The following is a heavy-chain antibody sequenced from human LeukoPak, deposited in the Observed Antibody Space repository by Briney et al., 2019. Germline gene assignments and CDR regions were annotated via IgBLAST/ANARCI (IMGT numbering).Heavy chain of an antibody. CDR3: ARDWKSARGDY. CDR2: ISSSSSSYI. CDR1: GFTFSSYS. J-gene: IGHJ4*02. Sequence: GGSLRLSCAASGFTFSSYSMNWVRQAPGKGLEWVSSISSSSSSYIYYADSVKGRFTISRDNAKNSLYLQMNSLRAEDTAVYYCARDWKSARGDYWGQGTLVTVSS. V-gene: IGHV3-21*01. D-gene: IGHD1-1*01.